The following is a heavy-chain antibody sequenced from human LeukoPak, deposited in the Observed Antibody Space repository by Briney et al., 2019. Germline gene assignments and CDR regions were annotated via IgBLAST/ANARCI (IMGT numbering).Heavy chain of an antibody. V-gene: IGHV3-23*01. CDR3: AKGGAGHSVGGSCYYDY. CDR2: IGGSGGST. J-gene: IGHJ4*02. D-gene: IGHD2-15*01. Sequence: PGGSLRLSCAASGFTFSSYAMSWVRQAPGKGLEWVSAIGGSGGSTYYADSVKGRFTISRDNSKNTLYLQMHSLRAEDTAVYYCAKGGAGHSVGGSCYYDYWGQGTLVTVSS. CDR1: GFTFSSYA.